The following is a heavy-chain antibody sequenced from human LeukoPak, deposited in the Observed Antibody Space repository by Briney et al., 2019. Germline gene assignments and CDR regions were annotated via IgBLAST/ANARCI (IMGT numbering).Heavy chain of an antibody. Sequence: ASVKVSCKASGYTFTSYGISCVRQAPGQGLEWMGWISAYNGNTNYAQKVQGRVTMTTDTSTSTAYMELRSLRSDDTAVYYCAREGIAASGTHPDYWGQGTLVTVSS. D-gene: IGHD6-13*01. V-gene: IGHV1-18*01. J-gene: IGHJ4*02. CDR1: GYTFTSYG. CDR2: ISAYNGNT. CDR3: AREGIAASGTHPDY.